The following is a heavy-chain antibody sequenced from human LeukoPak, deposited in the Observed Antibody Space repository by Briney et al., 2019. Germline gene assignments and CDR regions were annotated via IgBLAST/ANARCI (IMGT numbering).Heavy chain of an antibody. CDR1: GGSISSGSYY. J-gene: IGHJ3*02. V-gene: IGHV4-61*02. CDR2: IYTSGST. CDR3: ARAHDDSSGLRLGAFDI. Sequence: SQTLSLTCTVSGGSISSGSYYWSWIRQPAGKGLEWIGRIYTSGSTNYNPSLKSRVTISVDTSKNKFSLKLSSVNAADTAVYYCARAHDDSSGLRLGAFDIWGQGTMVTVSS. D-gene: IGHD3-22*01.